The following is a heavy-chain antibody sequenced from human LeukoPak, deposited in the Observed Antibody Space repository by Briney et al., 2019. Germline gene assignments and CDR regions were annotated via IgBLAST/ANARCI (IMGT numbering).Heavy chain of an antibody. Sequence: GGSLRLSCAASGFTFSTYAMHWVRRAPGPGLESVSSINDKGDHIHYANYVRGRFTISRDTSKNTLFLQMGSLRAEDMAVYYCVRDLSGAYSFDIWGQGTMVTVS. V-gene: IGHV3-64*01. CDR2: INDKGDHI. CDR1: GFTFSTYA. CDR3: VRDLSGAYSFDI. D-gene: IGHD1-26*01. J-gene: IGHJ3*02.